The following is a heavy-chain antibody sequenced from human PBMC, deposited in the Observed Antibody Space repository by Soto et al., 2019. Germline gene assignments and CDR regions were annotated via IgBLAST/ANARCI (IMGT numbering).Heavy chain of an antibody. Sequence: QVQLVESGGGVVQPGRSLRLSCAASGFTFSSYGMHWVRQAPGKGLEWVAVISYDGSNKYYADSVKGRFTISRDNSKNTLYLQMNSLRAEDTAVYYRAKWNYGVGLDYWGQGTLVTVSS. CDR3: AKWNYGVGLDY. V-gene: IGHV3-30*18. CDR2: ISYDGSNK. CDR1: GFTFSSYG. D-gene: IGHD1-7*01. J-gene: IGHJ4*02.